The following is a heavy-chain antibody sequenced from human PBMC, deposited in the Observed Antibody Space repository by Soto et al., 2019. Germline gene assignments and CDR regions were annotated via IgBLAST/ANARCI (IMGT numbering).Heavy chain of an antibody. Sequence: PGGSLRLSCAASGFTFDDYAMHWVRQSPGKGLEWVSLISWDGGSTYYADSVKGRFNISRDNSKNSLYLQMNSLRAEDTALYYCAKGALGVPAYYGMDVWGQGTTVTVSS. CDR3: AKGALGVPAYYGMDV. J-gene: IGHJ6*02. D-gene: IGHD2-2*01. CDR1: GFTFDDYA. CDR2: ISWDGGST. V-gene: IGHV3-43D*04.